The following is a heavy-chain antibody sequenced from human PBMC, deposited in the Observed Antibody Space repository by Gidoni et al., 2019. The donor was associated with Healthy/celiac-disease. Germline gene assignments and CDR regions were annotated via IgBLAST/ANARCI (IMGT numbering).Heavy chain of an antibody. CDR2: ISSSGSTI. J-gene: IGHJ4*02. D-gene: IGHD2-8*01. CDR1: GFTSSDYY. Sequence: QVQLVESGGGLVKPGGSLRLSCAASGFTSSDYYLSWIRPAPGKVLEWVSYISSSGSTIYYADSVKGRYTISRDNAKNSLYLQMNSLRAEDTAVYYCARYKMVYAMSPFDYWGQGTLVTVSS. V-gene: IGHV3-11*01. CDR3: ARYKMVYAMSPFDY.